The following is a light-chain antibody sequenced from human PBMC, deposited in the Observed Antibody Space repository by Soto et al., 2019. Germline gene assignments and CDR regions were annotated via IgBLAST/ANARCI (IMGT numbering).Light chain of an antibody. Sequence: AIRMTQSPSSFSASTGDRVTITCRASQDISSYLAWYQQKPGKAPNLLIYAASTLQSGVPARFSGSGSGTNFTLTISCLQSEDFAAYYCPQYYSYPYTFGQGTRLEI. V-gene: IGKV1-8*01. J-gene: IGKJ2*01. CDR1: QDISSY. CDR3: PQYYSYPYT. CDR2: AAS.